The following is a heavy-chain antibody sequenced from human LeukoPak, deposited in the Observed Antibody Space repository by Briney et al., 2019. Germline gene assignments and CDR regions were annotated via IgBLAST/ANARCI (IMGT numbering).Heavy chain of an antibody. CDR2: VFYTGDT. V-gene: IGHV4-59*08. J-gene: IGHJ4*02. CDR3: ARHTFVTPFDH. D-gene: IGHD2-21*01. Sequence: SETLSLTCAVSGASISSFYWSWIRQPPGKGLEWIGYVFYTGDTNYNPSLKSRVTVSLDTFKSQVSLRLTSVTAADTAVYYCARHTFVTPFDHWGRGTLVTVSS. CDR1: GASISSFY.